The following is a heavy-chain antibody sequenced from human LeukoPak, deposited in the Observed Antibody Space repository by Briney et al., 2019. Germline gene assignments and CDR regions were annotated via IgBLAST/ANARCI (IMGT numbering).Heavy chain of an antibody. V-gene: IGHV4-39*01. J-gene: IGHJ6*02. CDR3: GRPLQLGNYYYALDV. Sequence: SETLSLTCTVSGGSISSSSYYWGWTRQPPGKGLEWIGSIYYSGSTYYNPSLKSRVTISVDTSKNQFSLKLSSVTAADTAVYYCGRPLQLGNYYYALDVWGQGTTVTVSS. D-gene: IGHD7-27*01. CDR1: GGSISSSSYY. CDR2: IYYSGST.